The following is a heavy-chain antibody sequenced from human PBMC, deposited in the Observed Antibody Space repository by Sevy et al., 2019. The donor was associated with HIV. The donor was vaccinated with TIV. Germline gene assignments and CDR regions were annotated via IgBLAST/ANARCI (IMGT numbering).Heavy chain of an antibody. D-gene: IGHD1-26*01. CDR2: VFYTGST. V-gene: IGHV4-59*01. CDR1: GGSISDYY. CDR3: ARSGEGLALNWFDP. J-gene: IGHJ5*02. Sequence: SETLSLTCSVSGGSISDYYWIWIRQPPGKGLEWIGFVFYTGSTNYNPSLESRVTMSVDMSKNQFSLKLSSVTAAETAVYFCARSGEGLALNWFDPWGQVTLVTVSS.